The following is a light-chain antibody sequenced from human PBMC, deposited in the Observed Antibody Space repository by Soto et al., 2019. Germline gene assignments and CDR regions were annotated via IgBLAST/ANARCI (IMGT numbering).Light chain of an antibody. V-gene: IGKV1-39*01. CDR3: QQSHSLPIT. J-gene: IGKJ5*01. Sequence: DIQMTQSPSSLSASVGDKITNNCRASQSNNTFLNWYQQKPGKAPKLLIYSASTLQGGVPSRFSGSGAGTDFTLTISSLQPEDSATYYCQQSHSLPITFGQGTRLEIK. CDR1: QSNNTF. CDR2: SAS.